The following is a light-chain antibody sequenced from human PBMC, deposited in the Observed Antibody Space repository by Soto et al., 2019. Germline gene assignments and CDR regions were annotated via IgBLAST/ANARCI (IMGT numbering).Light chain of an antibody. J-gene: IGLJ3*02. V-gene: IGLV1-40*01. CDR3: LSYDSSLGVV. CDR2: GNN. CDR1: SSNIGAGYE. Sequence: QSALTQPPSVSGAPGQRVTISCTGSSSNIGAGYEVHWYQQLPGTAPKLLIYGNNNRPSGVPDRISGSKSGTSVSLAITGLRAEDEADYYCLSYDSSLGVVFGGGTKLTVL.